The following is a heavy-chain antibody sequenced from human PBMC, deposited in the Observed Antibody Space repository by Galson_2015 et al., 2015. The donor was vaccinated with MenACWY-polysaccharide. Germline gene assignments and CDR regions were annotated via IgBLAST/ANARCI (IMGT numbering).Heavy chain of an antibody. CDR3: AREEGYCITGPCYGYLHP. V-gene: IGHV3-7*01. CDR1: GFTFRSYS. CDR2: IKKDGSEK. J-gene: IGHJ5*02. Sequence: SLRLSCAASGFTFRSYSMNWVRQTPGKGLEWVANIKKDGSEKYYVDSVKGRFTISRDNTKNSLYLQMNSLRAEDTAVYYCAREEGYCITGPCYGYLHPWGQGTLVTVSS. D-gene: IGHD2-8*01.